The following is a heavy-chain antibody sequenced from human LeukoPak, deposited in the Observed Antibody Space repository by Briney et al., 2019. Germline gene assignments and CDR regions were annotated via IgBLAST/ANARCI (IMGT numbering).Heavy chain of an antibody. CDR3: AREMVGAIYFDY. CDR2: FDPEDGET. CDR1: GYTLTELS. V-gene: IGHV1-24*01. J-gene: IGHJ4*02. D-gene: IGHD1-26*01. Sequence: ASVKVSCKVSGYTLTELSMHWVRQAPRKGVEWMGGFDPEDGETIYAQKFQGRVTMTEDTSTDTAYMELSSLRSEDTAVYYCAREMVGAIYFDYWGQGTLVTVSS.